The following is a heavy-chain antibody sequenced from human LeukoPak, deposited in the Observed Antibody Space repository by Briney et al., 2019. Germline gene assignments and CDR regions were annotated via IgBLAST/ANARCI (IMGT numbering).Heavy chain of an antibody. CDR3: AKDRDFWSGLDV. Sequence: GGSLRLSCAASGFFFDDYGMHWVRQVPGKGLEWVSGISWQSNTRKYADSVRGRFTISRDNAKNSLYLQMNSLKLEDTALYYCAKDRDFWSGLDVWGQGTMVTVS. V-gene: IGHV3-9*01. CDR1: GFFFDDYG. J-gene: IGHJ6*02. CDR2: ISWQSNTR. D-gene: IGHD3-3*01.